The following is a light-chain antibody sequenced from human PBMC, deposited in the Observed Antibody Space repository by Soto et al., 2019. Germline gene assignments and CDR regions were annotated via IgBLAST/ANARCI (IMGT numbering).Light chain of an antibody. V-gene: IGLV3-9*01. J-gene: IGLJ2*01. CDR3: RVWDSSTVV. CDR1: NIGSKN. CDR2: RDS. Sequence: SYELTQPLSVSVALGQTARITCGGNNIGSKNVHWYQQKPGQAPVLVIYRDSNRPSGIPERFSGSNSGNTATLTIGSAQAGDDADYYCRVWDSSTVVFGGGTKLTVL.